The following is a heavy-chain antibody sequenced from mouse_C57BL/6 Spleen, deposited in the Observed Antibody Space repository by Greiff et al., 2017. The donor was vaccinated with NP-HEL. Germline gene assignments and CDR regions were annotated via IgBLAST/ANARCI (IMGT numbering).Heavy chain of an antibody. Sequence: QVQLKQPGAELVRPGSSVKLSCKASGYTFTSYWMDWVKQRPGQGLEWIGNIYPSDSETHYNQKFKDKATLTVDKSSSTAYMQLSSLTSEDSAVYYCARWGQFITNYWGQGTTLTVSS. J-gene: IGHJ2*01. CDR2: IYPSDSET. D-gene: IGHD1-1*01. V-gene: IGHV1-61*01. CDR1: GYTFTSYW. CDR3: ARWGQFITNY.